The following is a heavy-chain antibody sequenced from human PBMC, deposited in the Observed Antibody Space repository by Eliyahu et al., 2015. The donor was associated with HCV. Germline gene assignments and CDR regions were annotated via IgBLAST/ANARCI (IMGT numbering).Heavy chain of an antibody. CDR3: ARGYYYGSGSLSLDY. D-gene: IGHD3-10*01. V-gene: IGHV1-2*06. Sequence: QVQLVQSGAEXXKPGASVRVSCKASGYTFTGDYMHWVRQAPGQGLEWMGRINLNSGDTNYAQKFQGRVTLTRDTSISTAYMELSKLTSDDTAVYYCARGYYYGSGSLSLDYWGQGTLVTVSS. CDR2: INLNSGDT. CDR1: GYTFTGDY. J-gene: IGHJ4*02.